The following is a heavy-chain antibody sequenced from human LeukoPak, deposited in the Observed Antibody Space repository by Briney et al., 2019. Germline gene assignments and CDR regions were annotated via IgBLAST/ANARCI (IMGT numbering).Heavy chain of an antibody. CDR3: ASPGSSKRQYFQH. CDR2: ISSSGSTI. D-gene: IGHD3-10*01. J-gene: IGHJ1*01. Sequence: GGSLRLSCAASGFTFSDYYMSWIREAPGGGLEWVSYISSSGSTIYYADSVKGRFTISRDNAKNSLYLQMNSLRAEDTAVYYCASPGSSKRQYFQHWGQGTLVTVSS. CDR1: GFTFSDYY. V-gene: IGHV3-11*01.